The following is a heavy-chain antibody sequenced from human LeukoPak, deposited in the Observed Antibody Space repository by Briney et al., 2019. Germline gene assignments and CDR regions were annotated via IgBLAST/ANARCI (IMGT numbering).Heavy chain of an antibody. CDR2: IYYSGST. CDR3: ARGDSTVTPKYFQY. J-gene: IGHJ1*01. CDR1: GGSISSYY. V-gene: IGHV4-59*01. Sequence: SETLSLTCTVSGGSISSYYWSWIRQPPGKGLEWIGYIYYSGSTNYNPSLKSRVTISLDTSKNPFSLKLSSVTAADTAVYYCARGDSTVTPKYFQYWGQGTLVTVSS. D-gene: IGHD4-23*01.